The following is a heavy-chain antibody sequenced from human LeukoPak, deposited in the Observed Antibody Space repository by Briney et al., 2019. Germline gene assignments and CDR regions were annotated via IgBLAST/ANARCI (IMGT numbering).Heavy chain of an antibody. CDR3: AKEGPGGGGYFDD. CDR2: IGGSGDST. J-gene: IGHJ4*02. V-gene: IGHV3-23*01. CDR1: GFTFSSYI. D-gene: IGHD3-16*01. Sequence: PGGSLRLSCAASGFTFSSYIMSWVRQAPGKGLEWVSLIGGSGDSTYYADSVKGRFTISRDNSKNTLCLRMNSLRADDTAVYYCAKEGPGGGGYFDDWGQGTLVTVSS.